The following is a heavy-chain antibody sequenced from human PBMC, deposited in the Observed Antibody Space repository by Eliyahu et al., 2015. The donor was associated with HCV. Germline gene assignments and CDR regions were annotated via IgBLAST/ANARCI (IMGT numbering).Heavy chain of an antibody. J-gene: IGHJ4*02. CDR2: IHPSDSAT. D-gene: IGHD4-17*01. CDR3: ARHLFGRYDSGDYGPPLVQVNFDS. CDR1: GYSFXTTW. Sequence: EVQLVQSGAEVKKPGESLKISCRTSGYSFXTTWVGWVRQKPGKALEWVGIIHPSDSATTYSPSFQGQVTISADKSIRTAYLQWSSLKASDTAMYYCARHLFGRYDSGDYGPPLVQVNFDSWGQGTLVTVSS. V-gene: IGHV5-51*01.